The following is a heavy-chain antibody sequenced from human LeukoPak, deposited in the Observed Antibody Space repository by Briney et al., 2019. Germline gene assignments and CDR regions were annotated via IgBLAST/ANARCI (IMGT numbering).Heavy chain of an antibody. CDR1: GFTFSSYA. Sequence: GGSLRLSCAASGFTFSSYAMHWVRQAPGKGLEWVTLFSYDGSSKYYADSVRGRFTISRDNSKNTLYLQMNSLRADDSAVYYCARGASYVILTGYSYFDYWGQGTLVTVSS. D-gene: IGHD3-9*01. CDR3: ARGASYVILTGYSYFDY. J-gene: IGHJ4*02. CDR2: FSYDGSSK. V-gene: IGHV3-30-3*01.